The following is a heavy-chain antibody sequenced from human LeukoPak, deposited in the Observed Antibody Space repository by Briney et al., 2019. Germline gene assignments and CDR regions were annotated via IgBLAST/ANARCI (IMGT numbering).Heavy chain of an antibody. CDR3: ARGSEYSSSWSPVGY. CDR1: GYTFTGYY. V-gene: IGHV1-2*04. Sequence: ASVTVSCKASGYTFTGYYMHWVRQAPGQGLEWMGWINPNSGGTNYAQKFQGWVTMTRDTSISTAYMELSRLRSDDTAVYYCARGSEYSSSWSPVGYWGQGTLVTVSS. CDR2: INPNSGGT. D-gene: IGHD6-13*01. J-gene: IGHJ4*02.